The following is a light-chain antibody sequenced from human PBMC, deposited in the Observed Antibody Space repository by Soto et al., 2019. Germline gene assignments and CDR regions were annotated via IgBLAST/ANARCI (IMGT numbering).Light chain of an antibody. Sequence: QLVLTQPPSVSGAPGQRVTISCTGSSSNIGADDDVHWYQQLPGTAPKLLIYGNSIRPSGVPDRFSGSKSGTSASLAITGLQAEDEADYSCQSYDSSLSGSVFGGGTKLTV. J-gene: IGLJ3*02. V-gene: IGLV1-40*01. CDR3: QSYDSSLSGSV. CDR2: GNS. CDR1: SSNIGADDD.